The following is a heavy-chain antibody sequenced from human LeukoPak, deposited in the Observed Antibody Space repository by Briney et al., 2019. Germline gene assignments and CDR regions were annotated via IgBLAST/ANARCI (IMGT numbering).Heavy chain of an antibody. Sequence: SETLSPTCTVSGGSISSYYWSWIRQPAGKGLEWIGRIYTSGSTNYNPSLKSRVTMSVDTSKNQFSLKLSSVTAADTAVYYCARETGNCSGGSCYIDYWGQGTLVTVSS. CDR2: IYTSGST. V-gene: IGHV4-4*07. J-gene: IGHJ4*02. D-gene: IGHD2-15*01. CDR1: GGSISSYY. CDR3: ARETGNCSGGSCYIDY.